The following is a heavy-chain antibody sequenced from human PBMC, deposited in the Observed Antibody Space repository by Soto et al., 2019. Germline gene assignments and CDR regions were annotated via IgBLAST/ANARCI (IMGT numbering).Heavy chain of an antibody. CDR1: GFTVSSYA. J-gene: IGHJ4*02. Sequence: GGSLRLSCAASGFTVSSYAMSWVRQAPGKGLEWVSAISGSGGSTYYADSVKGRFTISRDNSKNTLYLQMNSLRAEDTAVYYCAKHLRGSHRDTADYWGQGTLVTVSS. CDR3: AKHLRGSHRDTADY. D-gene: IGHD3-10*01. CDR2: ISGSGGST. V-gene: IGHV3-23*01.